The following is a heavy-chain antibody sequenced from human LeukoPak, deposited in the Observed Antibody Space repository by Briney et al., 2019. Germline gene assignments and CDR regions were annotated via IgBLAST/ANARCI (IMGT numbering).Heavy chain of an antibody. D-gene: IGHD5-24*01. CDR1: GFTFSDYS. CDR3: ARDYKYAFDN. J-gene: IGHJ4*02. Sequence: GGSLRLSCAASGFTFSDYSMNWVRQAPGKGLEWISYIWIDSGNTNYVDSVKGRFTISGDKAKNSLYLQMNSLRVEDTAVYYCARDYKYAFDNWGQGTLVTVSS. V-gene: IGHV3-48*01. CDR2: IWIDSGNT.